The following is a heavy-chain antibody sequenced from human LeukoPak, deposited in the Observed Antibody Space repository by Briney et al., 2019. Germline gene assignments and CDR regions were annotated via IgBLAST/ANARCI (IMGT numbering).Heavy chain of an antibody. D-gene: IGHD1-26*01. CDR3: ARRGYSGYDFSGLDV. CDR1: GVSTYRYS. Sequence: SQTLSLTCTVSGVSTYRYSNTSIRHPPQKRLGWNGNISHSGSPNYNPSLKRRVTISIDTSRNQFSLKLTSVTAADTAVYYCARRGYSGYDFSGLDVWGQGTTVTVSS. V-gene: IGHV4-59*08. CDR2: ISHSGSP. J-gene: IGHJ6*02.